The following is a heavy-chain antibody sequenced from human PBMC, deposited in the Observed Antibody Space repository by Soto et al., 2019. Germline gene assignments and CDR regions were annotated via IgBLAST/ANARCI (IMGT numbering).Heavy chain of an antibody. CDR1: GGTFSRHS. CDR2: IIPIFDAT. V-gene: IGHV1-69*01. CDR3: ARDLTSVRGS. J-gene: IGHJ4*02. Sequence: QVQMVQSGAEVKKPGSSARVSCKVSGGTFSRHSISWVRQAPGQGLEWMGGIIPIFDATQYAQKFQGRLTITADESTTTFHMALSGLRPEDTARYYCARDLTSVRGSWGQGALVTVS. D-gene: IGHD3-10*01.